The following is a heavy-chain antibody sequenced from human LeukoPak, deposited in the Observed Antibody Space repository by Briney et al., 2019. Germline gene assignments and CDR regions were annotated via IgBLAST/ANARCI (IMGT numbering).Heavy chain of an antibody. CDR2: IYYSGST. J-gene: IGHJ4*02. CDR3: ARDRWGGSD. Sequence: PSETLSLTCTVSGVSISSYYWSWLRQPPGKGLEWIGYIYYSGSTNYNPSLKSRVTISVDTSKNQFSLKLSSVTAADTAVYYCARDRWGGSDWGQGTLVTVSS. D-gene: IGHD3-10*01. CDR1: GVSISSYY. V-gene: IGHV4-59*01.